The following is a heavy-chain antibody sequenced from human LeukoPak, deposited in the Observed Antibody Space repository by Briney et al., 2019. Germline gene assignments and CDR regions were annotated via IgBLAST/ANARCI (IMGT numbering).Heavy chain of an antibody. V-gene: IGHV7-4-1*02. Sequence: ASVKVSCKSSGYTFTSYAMNWVRQAPGQGLEWMGWINTNTGNPTYAQGFTGRFVFSLDTSVSTAYLQISSLKAEDTAVYYCARSYSSSWYSAEYFQHWGQGTLVTVSS. J-gene: IGHJ1*01. CDR2: INTNTGNP. CDR3: ARSYSSSWYSAEYFQH. CDR1: GYTFTSYA. D-gene: IGHD6-13*01.